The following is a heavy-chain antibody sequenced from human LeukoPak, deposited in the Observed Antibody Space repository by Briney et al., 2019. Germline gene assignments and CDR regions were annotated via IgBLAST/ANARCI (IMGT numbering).Heavy chain of an antibody. D-gene: IGHD3-22*01. CDR1: GYTFTSYG. Sequence: ASVKVSCKASGYTFTSYGISWVRQAPGQGLEWMGWIRAYNGNTNYAQKFQGRGTITADKSTSTAYMELSSLRSEDAAVYYCARQSSGDAFDIWGQGTMVTVSS. J-gene: IGHJ3*02. CDR3: ARQSSGDAFDI. CDR2: IRAYNGNT. V-gene: IGHV1-18*01.